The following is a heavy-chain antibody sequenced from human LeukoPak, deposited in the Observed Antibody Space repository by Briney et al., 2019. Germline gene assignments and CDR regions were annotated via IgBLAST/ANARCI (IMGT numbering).Heavy chain of an antibody. Sequence: ASVKVSCKASGYTFTSYDTNWVRQATGQGLEWMGWVNPNSGNTGYAQKFQGRVTMTRDTSITTAYMELSSLRSEDTAVYYCARRSDGYDSSAYYHWGQGTLVTVSS. CDR2: VNPNSGNT. J-gene: IGHJ4*02. D-gene: IGHD3-22*01. CDR3: ARRSDGYDSSAYYH. V-gene: IGHV1-8*01. CDR1: GYTFTSYD.